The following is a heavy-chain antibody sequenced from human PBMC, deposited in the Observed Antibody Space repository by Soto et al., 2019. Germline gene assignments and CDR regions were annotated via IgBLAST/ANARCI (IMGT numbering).Heavy chain of an antibody. CDR1: GYTFTSYD. CDR3: ARGAGDYVWGSHRYRDDAFDI. V-gene: IGHV1-8*01. Sequence: ASVKVSCKASGYTFTSYDINWVRQATGQGLEWMGWMNPNSGNTGYAQKFQGRVTMTRNTSISTAYMELSSLRSEDTAVYYCARGAGDYVWGSHRYRDDAFDIWGQGTMVTVSS. J-gene: IGHJ3*02. CDR2: MNPNSGNT. D-gene: IGHD3-16*02.